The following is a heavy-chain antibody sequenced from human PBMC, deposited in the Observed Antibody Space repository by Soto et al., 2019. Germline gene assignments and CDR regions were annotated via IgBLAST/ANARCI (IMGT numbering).Heavy chain of an antibody. CDR2: IDPSDSYT. J-gene: IGHJ6*02. CDR3: ARHASCSSTSCYTRIPTYYYYYGMDV. CDR1: GYSFTRYW. V-gene: IGHV5-10-1*01. D-gene: IGHD2-2*02. Sequence: PGASLKISCKGSGYSFTRYWISWVRQMPGKGLEWMGRIDPSDSYTNYSPSFQGHVTISADKSISTAYLQWSSLKASDTAMYYCARHASCSSTSCYTRIPTYYYYYGMDVWDQGTTVTVSS.